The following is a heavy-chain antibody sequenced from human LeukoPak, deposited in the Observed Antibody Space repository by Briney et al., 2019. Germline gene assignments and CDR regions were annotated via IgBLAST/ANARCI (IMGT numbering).Heavy chain of an antibody. J-gene: IGHJ3*02. CDR1: GFTFSSYG. CDR2: ILYDGSNK. V-gene: IGHV3-30*18. CDR3: AKDLAARYYDFWSGYYGTDDAFDI. D-gene: IGHD3-3*01. Sequence: WGSPGLSCAASGFTFSSYGMHWVRQAPGKGLEWVGVILYDGSNKYYADSVKGRFTISRDNSKNTLYLQMNSLRAEDTAVYYCAKDLAARYYDFWSGYYGTDDAFDIWGQGTMVTVSS.